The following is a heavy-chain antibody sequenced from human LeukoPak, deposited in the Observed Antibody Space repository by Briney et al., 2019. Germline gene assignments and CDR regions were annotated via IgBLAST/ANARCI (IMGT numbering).Heavy chain of an antibody. D-gene: IGHD3-22*01. CDR1: GYTFTSYY. CDR3: ARGRGSWYDSSGSPYIRFDY. Sequence: ASVKVSCKASGYTFTSYYIHWVRQAPGQGLEWMGVIDPSGGSASYAQKFQGRVTMTRDTSISTAYMELSRLRSDDSAIYYCARGRGSWYDSSGSPYIRFDYWGQGTLVTVSS. J-gene: IGHJ4*02. CDR2: IDPSGGSA. V-gene: IGHV1-46*01.